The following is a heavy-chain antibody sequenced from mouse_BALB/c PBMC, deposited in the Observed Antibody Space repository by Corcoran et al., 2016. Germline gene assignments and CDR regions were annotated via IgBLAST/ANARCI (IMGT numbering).Heavy chain of an antibody. J-gene: IGHJ2*01. D-gene: IGHD1-1*02. CDR2: INPYNGAT. V-gene: IGHV1-26*01. Sequence: EVQLQQSEPELVKPGASVKISCQASGYSFTGYYMHWVKQSHVKSLEWNGRINPYNGATSYNHNFKDKASLTVDKSSSTAYMELHSLTSDDSAVYYCARWGGNDYFDYWGQGTTLTVSS. CDR3: ARWGGNDYFDY. CDR1: GYSFTGYY.